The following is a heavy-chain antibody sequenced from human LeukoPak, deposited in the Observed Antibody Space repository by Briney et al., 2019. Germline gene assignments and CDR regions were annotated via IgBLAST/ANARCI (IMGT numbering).Heavy chain of an antibody. V-gene: IGHV3-30*18. D-gene: IGHD2-2*01. CDR1: GFTFSSYG. Sequence: GGSLRLYCAASGFTFSSYGMHWVRQAPGKGLEGVAVISYDGSNKYYADSVKGRFTISRDNSKNTLYLQMNSLRAEDTAVYYCAKGTVVPAAIDYWGQGTLVTVSS. CDR3: AKGTVVPAAIDY. J-gene: IGHJ4*02. CDR2: ISYDGSNK.